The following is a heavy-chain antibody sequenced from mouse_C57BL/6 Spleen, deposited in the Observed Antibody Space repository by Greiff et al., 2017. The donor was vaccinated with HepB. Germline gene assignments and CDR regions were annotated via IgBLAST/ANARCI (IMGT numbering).Heavy chain of an antibody. CDR1: GFSFNTYA. J-gene: IGHJ4*01. V-gene: IGHV10-1*01. CDR2: IRSKSNNYAT. CDR3: VRGDYYYGSYAMDY. Sequence: GGGLVQPNGSLKLSCAASGFSFNTYAMNWVRQAPGKGLEWVARIRSKSNNYATYYADSVKERFTISRDDSESMLYLQMNNLKTEDTAMYYCVRGDYYYGSYAMDYWGQGTSVTVSS. D-gene: IGHD1-1*01.